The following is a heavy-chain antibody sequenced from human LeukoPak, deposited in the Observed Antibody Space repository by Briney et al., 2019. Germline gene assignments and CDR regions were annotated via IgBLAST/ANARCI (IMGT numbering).Heavy chain of an antibody. CDR1: GGSSSSYY. CDR3: ARNTYFDY. J-gene: IGHJ4*02. CDR2: IYYSGNT. Sequence: SETLSLTCTVSGGSSSSYYWSWIRQPPGKGLEWIGYIYYSGNTNYNPSLKSRVTVSIDTPKNQFSLKLSSVTAADTAMYYCARNTYFDYWGQGTLVTVSS. V-gene: IGHV4-59*01.